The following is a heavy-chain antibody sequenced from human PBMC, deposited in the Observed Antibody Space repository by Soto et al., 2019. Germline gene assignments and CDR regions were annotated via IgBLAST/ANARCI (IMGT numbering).Heavy chain of an antibody. D-gene: IGHD6-19*01. CDR1: GFTFSSYA. V-gene: IGHV3-64D*06. Sequence: PGGSLRLSCSASGFTFSSYAMHWVRQAPGKGLEYVSAISSNGGSTYYADSVKGRFTISRDNSKNTLYLQMSSLRAEDTAVYYCVCSSGLSMDYSGYWGQATLVIFS. CDR2: ISSNGGST. CDR3: VCSSGLSMDYSGY. J-gene: IGHJ4*02.